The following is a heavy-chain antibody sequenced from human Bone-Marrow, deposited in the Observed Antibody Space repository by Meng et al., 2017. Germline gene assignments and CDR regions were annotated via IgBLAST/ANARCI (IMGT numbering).Heavy chain of an antibody. V-gene: IGHV3-74*01. D-gene: IGHD1-1*01. CDR3: ARDSSGPDY. CDR1: GFTFSNYW. CDR2: IRRDGSVT. J-gene: IGHJ4*02. Sequence: GESLKISCAASGFTFSNYWMNWVRLAPGTGLVWVSGIRRDGSVTGYADSVKSRFTISRDNAKNTLYLQMNSLRAEDTAVYYCARDSSGPDYWDQGTLVTVSS.